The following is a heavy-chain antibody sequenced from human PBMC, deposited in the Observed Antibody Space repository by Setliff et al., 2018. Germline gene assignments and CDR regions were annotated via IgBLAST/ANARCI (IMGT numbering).Heavy chain of an antibody. J-gene: IGHJ4*02. D-gene: IGHD3-10*01. V-gene: IGHV3-7*01. CDR2: INPHGSEK. CDR3: FGAGTCSY. CDR1: GLSYSNYW. Sequence: PGGSLRLSCTASGLSYSNYWVSWVRQAPGKGLEWLASINPHGSEKYYADSVKGRFTISRDNAKNSLSLQMNSLRTEDTAVYYCFGAGTCSYWGQGTLVTVSS.